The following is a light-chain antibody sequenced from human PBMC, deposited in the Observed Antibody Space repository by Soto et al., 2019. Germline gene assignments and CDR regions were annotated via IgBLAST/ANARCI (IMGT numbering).Light chain of an antibody. Sequence: EILLTQSPATLSLSPGERATLSCRASQSVNSFLSWYQQKPGQAPRLLIYDASNRATGVPARFSGSGSGADFPLTISSLEPEDFAVYYCQHRRDWPLTFGGGTKVEI. CDR3: QHRRDWPLT. CDR1: QSVNSF. CDR2: DAS. V-gene: IGKV3-11*01. J-gene: IGKJ4*01.